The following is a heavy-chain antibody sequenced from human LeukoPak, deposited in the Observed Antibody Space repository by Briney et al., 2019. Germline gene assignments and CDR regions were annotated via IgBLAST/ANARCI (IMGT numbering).Heavy chain of an antibody. CDR1: GFTVSSNY. CDR3: ARAKYSSSWYHQSSFDI. V-gene: IGHV3-53*04. D-gene: IGHD6-13*01. CDR2: IYSGGST. J-gene: IGHJ3*02. Sequence: PGGSLRLSCAASGFTVSSNYMSWVRQAPGKGLEWVSVIYSGGSTYYADSVKGRFTISRHNSKNTLYLQMNSLRAEDTAVYYCARAKYSSSWYHQSSFDIWGQGTMVTVSS.